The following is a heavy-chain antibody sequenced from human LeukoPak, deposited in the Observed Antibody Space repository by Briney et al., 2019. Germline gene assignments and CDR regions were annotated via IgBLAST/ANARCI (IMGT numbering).Heavy chain of an antibody. CDR3: AEDQGFGELPATLDY. D-gene: IGHD3-10*01. CDR2: ISGSGGST. V-gene: IGHV3-23*01. J-gene: IGHJ4*02. Sequence: PGGSLRLSCAASGFTFSSYGMSWVRQAPGKGLEWVSAISGSGGSTYYADSVKGRFTISRDNSKNTLYLQMNSLRAEDTAVYYCAEDQGFGELPATLDYWGQGTLVTVSS. CDR1: GFTFSSYG.